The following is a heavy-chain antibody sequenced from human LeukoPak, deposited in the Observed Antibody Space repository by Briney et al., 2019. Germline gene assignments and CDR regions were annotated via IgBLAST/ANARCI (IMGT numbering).Heavy chain of an antibody. Sequence: ASVKVPCKASGYTFTSYYMHWVRQAPGKGLEWMGIINPSGGSTSYAQKFQGRVTMTRDTSTSTVYMELSSLRSEDTAVYYCARDDPGDYDILTGYSPFDYWGQGTLVTVSS. CDR1: GYTFTSYY. J-gene: IGHJ4*02. D-gene: IGHD3-9*01. CDR2: INPSGGST. V-gene: IGHV1-46*01. CDR3: ARDDPGDYDILTGYSPFDY.